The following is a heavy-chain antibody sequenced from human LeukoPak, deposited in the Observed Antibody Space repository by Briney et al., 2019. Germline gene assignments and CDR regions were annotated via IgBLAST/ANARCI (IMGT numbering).Heavy chain of an antibody. Sequence: ASVKVTCKASGGTFSSYAISWVRQAPGQGLEWMGRINPNSGGTNYAQKFQGRVTMTRDTSISTAHMELSRLRSDDTAVYYCARDLWYGSGSLGYWGQGTLVTVSS. CDR1: GGTFSSYA. J-gene: IGHJ4*02. CDR2: INPNSGGT. D-gene: IGHD3-10*01. V-gene: IGHV1-2*06. CDR3: ARDLWYGSGSLGY.